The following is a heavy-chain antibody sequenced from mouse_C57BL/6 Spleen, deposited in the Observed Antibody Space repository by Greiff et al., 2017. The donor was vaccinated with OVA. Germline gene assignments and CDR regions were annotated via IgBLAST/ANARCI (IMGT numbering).Heavy chain of an antibody. D-gene: IGHD2-3*01. CDR3: ARPYDGYYGDYFDY. CDR1: GYTFTSYW. Sequence: VKLQQPGAELVKPGASVKLSCKASGYTFTSYWMQWVKQRPGQGLEWIGEIDPSDSYTNYNQKFKGKATLTVDTSSRTAYMQLSSLTSEDSAVYYCARPYDGYYGDYFDYWGQGTTLTVSS. J-gene: IGHJ2*01. V-gene: IGHV1-50*01. CDR2: IDPSDSYT.